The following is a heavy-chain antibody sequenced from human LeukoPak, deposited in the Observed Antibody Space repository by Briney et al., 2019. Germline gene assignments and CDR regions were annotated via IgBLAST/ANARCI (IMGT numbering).Heavy chain of an antibody. D-gene: IGHD1-26*01. J-gene: IGHJ4*02. CDR1: GFTLDDYA. CDR3: ARDRGTGYSGSYLDFDY. V-gene: IGHV3-43*02. Sequence: PGGPLRLSCAASGFTLDDYAMHWVRQAPGKGLEWVSLISGYSDITYYTDSVKGRFTISRDNSKNTLYLQMGILRSEDTAVYYCARDRGTGYSGSYLDFDYWGQGTLVTVSS. CDR2: ISGYSDIT.